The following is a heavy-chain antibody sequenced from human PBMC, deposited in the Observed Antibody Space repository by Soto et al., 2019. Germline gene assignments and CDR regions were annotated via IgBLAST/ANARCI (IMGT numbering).Heavy chain of an antibody. CDR3: ARDPGRWQSNWFDP. J-gene: IGHJ5*02. Sequence: QVQLVQSGAEVKKPGSSVKVSCKASGGTFSSYTISWVRQAPGQGLEWMGRIIPILGIANYAQKFQGRVTITADKSTSTAYMELSSLRSEDTAVYYCARDPGRWQSNWFDPWGQGTLVTVSS. V-gene: IGHV1-69*08. CDR1: GGTFSSYT. CDR2: IIPILGIA. D-gene: IGHD2-15*01.